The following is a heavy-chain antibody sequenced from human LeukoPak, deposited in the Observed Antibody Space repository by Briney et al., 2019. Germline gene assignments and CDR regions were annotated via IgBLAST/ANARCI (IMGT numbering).Heavy chain of an antibody. J-gene: IGHJ6*03. D-gene: IGHD2-2*01. CDR2: ISSSGSTI. CDR3: ARIPVVVPAAITGPYYYYYYMDV. CDR1: GFTFSDYY. V-gene: IGHV3-11*01. Sequence: GGSLRLSCAASGFTFSDYYMSWIRQAPGKGLGWVSYISSSGSTIYYADSVKGRFTISRDNAKNSLYLQMNSLRAEDTAVYYCARIPVVVPAAITGPYYYYYYMDVWGKGTTVTVSS.